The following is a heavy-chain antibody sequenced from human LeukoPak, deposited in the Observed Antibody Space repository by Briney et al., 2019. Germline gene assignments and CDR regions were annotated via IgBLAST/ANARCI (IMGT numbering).Heavy chain of an antibody. D-gene: IGHD6-13*01. CDR1: GYSFTSYW. Sequence: GESLKISCKGSGYSFTSYWIGWVRQMPGKGLEWMGIIYPGDSDTRYSPSFQGQVTISADKSISAAYLQWSSLKASDTAMYYCARPPIAAAGSYYFDYWGQGTLVTVSS. J-gene: IGHJ4*02. V-gene: IGHV5-51*01. CDR2: IYPGDSDT. CDR3: ARPPIAAAGSYYFDY.